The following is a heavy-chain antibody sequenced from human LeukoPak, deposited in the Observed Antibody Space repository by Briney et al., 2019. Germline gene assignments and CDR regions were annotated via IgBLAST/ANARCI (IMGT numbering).Heavy chain of an antibody. CDR3: ARDLEEGGAFDI. Sequence: PGGSLRLSCAASGFTFRTYSMNWVRQAPGKGLEWVSSISDGSTYIYYADSVKGRFTISRDNAENPLFLQINSLRADDTAVYYCARDLEEGGAFDIWGQGTMVTVSS. V-gene: IGHV3-21*01. J-gene: IGHJ3*02. CDR1: GFTFRTYS. CDR2: ISDGSTYI. D-gene: IGHD3-3*01.